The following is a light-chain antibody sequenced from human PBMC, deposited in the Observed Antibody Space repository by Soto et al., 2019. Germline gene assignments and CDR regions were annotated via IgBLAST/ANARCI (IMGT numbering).Light chain of an antibody. CDR1: QSVNSNY. CDR2: GVS. Sequence: EIVLTQSPGTLSLSPGERATLSCRASQSVNSNYLAWHQQKPGQAPRLLIYGVSSRATGIPDRFSGSGSGTDFTLTISRLEPEDFAVYYCEHYGSSLSITFGQGTRLEIK. V-gene: IGKV3-20*01. CDR3: EHYGSSLSIT. J-gene: IGKJ5*01.